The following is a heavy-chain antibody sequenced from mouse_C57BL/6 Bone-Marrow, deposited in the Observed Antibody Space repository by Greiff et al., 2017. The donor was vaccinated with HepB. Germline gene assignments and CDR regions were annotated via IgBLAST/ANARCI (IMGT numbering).Heavy chain of an antibody. D-gene: IGHD2-3*01. J-gene: IGHJ4*01. CDR2: ISNGGGST. Sequence: EVQLQESGGGLVQPGGSLKLSCAASGFTFSDYYMYWVRQTPEKRLEWVAYISNGGGSTYYPDTVKGRFTISRDNAKNTLYLQMSRLKSEDTAMYYCARHTGYYGVFYAMDYWGQGTSVTVSS. V-gene: IGHV5-12*01. CDR1: GFTFSDYY. CDR3: ARHTGYYGVFYAMDY.